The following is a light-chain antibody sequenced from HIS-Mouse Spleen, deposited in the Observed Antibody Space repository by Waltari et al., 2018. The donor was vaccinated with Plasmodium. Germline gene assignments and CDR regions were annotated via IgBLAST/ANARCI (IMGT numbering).Light chain of an antibody. CDR3: QSADSSGTPNWV. J-gene: IGLJ3*02. CDR1: ALPKQY. CDR2: KDS. V-gene: IGLV3-25*03. Sequence: SYELTQPPSVSVSPGQTARITCSGDALPKQYASWYQQKPGQDPVLVIYKDSERPTGIPERFSGSSLGTKVTLTISGVQAEDEADYYCQSADSSGTPNWVFGGGTKLTVL.